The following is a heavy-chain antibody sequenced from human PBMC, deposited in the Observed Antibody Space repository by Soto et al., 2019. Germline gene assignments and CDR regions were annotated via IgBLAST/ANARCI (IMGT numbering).Heavy chain of an antibody. D-gene: IGHD2-2*01. CDR1: GYSFTSYW. CDR2: IDPSDSYT. Sequence: GESLKISCKGSGYSFTSYWISWVRQMPGKGLEWMGRIDPSDSYTNYSPSFQGHVTISADKSISTAYLQWSSLKASDTAMYYCARHGGYCSSTSCYAPLYYGMDVWGQGTTVTVSS. V-gene: IGHV5-10-1*01. J-gene: IGHJ6*02. CDR3: ARHGGYCSSTSCYAPLYYGMDV.